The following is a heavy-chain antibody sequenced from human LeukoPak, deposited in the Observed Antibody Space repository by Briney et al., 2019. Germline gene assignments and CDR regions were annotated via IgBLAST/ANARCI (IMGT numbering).Heavy chain of an antibody. CDR2: IYYSGST. CDR1: GGSISSSSYY. J-gene: IGHJ4*02. D-gene: IGHD6-13*01. Sequence: LETLSLTCTVSGGSISSSSYYWGWIRQPPGKGLEWIGSIYYSGSTYYNPSLKSRVTISVDTSKNQFSLKLSSVTAADTAVYYCARVPSNRYSSSWYFDYWGQGTLVTVSS. CDR3: ARVPSNRYSSSWYFDY. V-gene: IGHV4-39*07.